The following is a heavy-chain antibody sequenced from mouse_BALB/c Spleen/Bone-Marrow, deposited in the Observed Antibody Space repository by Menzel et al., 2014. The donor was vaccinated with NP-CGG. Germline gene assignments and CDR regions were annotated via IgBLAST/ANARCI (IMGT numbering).Heavy chain of an antibody. J-gene: IGHJ2*01. Sequence: QVQLQQSAAELARPGASVKMSCKVSGYTFTTYTMHWVKQRPGQGLEWIGYINPTSGYTECNQDFKDKTTLTADKSSSTAYMQLSSLTSEDSAIYYCAREGLRLDYWGQGTALTASS. CDR2: INPTSGYT. D-gene: IGHD2-4*01. V-gene: IGHV1-4*02. CDR1: GYTFTTYT. CDR3: AREGLRLDY.